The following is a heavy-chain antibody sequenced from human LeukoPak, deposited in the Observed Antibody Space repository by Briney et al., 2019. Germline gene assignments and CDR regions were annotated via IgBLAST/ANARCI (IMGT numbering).Heavy chain of an antibody. D-gene: IGHD3-22*01. CDR3: ARDRATTYYYDSSGYSLAGWFDP. CDR2: IHSSGST. J-gene: IGHJ5*02. CDR1: GGSISSYF. V-gene: IGHV4-59*01. Sequence: SETLSLTCTVSGGSISSYFWSWIRQPPGKGLEWIGYIHSSGSTNYNPSLKSRVTISVDTSKNQFSLILSSVTAADTAVYYCARDRATTYYYDSSGYSLAGWFDPWGQGTLVTVSS.